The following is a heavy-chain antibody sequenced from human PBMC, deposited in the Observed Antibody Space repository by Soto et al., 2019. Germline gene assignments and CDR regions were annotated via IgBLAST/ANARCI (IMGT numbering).Heavy chain of an antibody. CDR3: ARNRNPHYYYYYGMDV. CDR2: INHSGST. CDR1: GGSFSGYY. D-gene: IGHD1-1*01. J-gene: IGHJ6*02. V-gene: IGHV4-34*01. Sequence: SETLSLTCAVYGGSFSGYYWSWIRRPPGKGLEWIGEINHSGSTNYNPSLKSRVTISVDTSKNQFSLKLSSVTAADTAVYYCARNRNPHYYYYYGMDVWGQGTTVTVSS.